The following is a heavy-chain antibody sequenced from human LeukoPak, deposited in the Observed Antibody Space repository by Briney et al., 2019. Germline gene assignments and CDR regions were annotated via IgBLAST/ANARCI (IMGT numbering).Heavy chain of an antibody. Sequence: GGSPRLSCAASGFTFSSYSMNWVRQAPGMGLEWVSYISSSSSTIYYVDSVKDRFTISRDNAKNSLYLQMNSLRDEDTAVYYCARGYGKAFDYWGQGTLVTVSS. CDR1: GFTFSSYS. D-gene: IGHD1-1*01. J-gene: IGHJ4*02. V-gene: IGHV3-48*02. CDR2: ISSSSSTI. CDR3: ARGYGKAFDY.